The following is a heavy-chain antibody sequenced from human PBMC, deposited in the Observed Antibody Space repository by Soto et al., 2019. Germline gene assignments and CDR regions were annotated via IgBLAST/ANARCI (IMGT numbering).Heavy chain of an antibody. CDR1: GYTITGYY. CDR3: ASKYCTNGVCYSHYGMDV. CDR2: INPNSGGT. D-gene: IGHD2-8*01. J-gene: IGHJ6*02. V-gene: IGHV1-2*04. Sequence: ASVKVSCKSSGYTITGYYMHWVRQAPGQGLEWMGWINPNSGGTNYAQKFQGWVTMTRDTSISTAYMELSRLRSEDTAVYYCASKYCTNGVCYSHYGMDVWGQGTTVTVSS.